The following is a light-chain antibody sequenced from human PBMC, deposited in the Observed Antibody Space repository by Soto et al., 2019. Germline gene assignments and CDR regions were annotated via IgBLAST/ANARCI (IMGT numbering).Light chain of an antibody. Sequence: IGLTQSPATLSLSPGERATLSCRASQSVSSYLAWYQQKPGQAPRLLIYDASHRATGIPARFSGSGSGTDFTLTISSLEPEDFAVYYCQQRSNWLWTFGQGTKVDI. CDR1: QSVSSY. CDR2: DAS. J-gene: IGKJ1*01. V-gene: IGKV3-11*01. CDR3: QQRSNWLWT.